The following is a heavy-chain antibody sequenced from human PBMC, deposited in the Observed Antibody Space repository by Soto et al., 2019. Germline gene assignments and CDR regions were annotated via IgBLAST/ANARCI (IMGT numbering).Heavy chain of an antibody. CDR1: GLRLSIYG. D-gene: IGHD2-21*01. J-gene: IGHJ6*02. CDR3: AGRRQVINDYYGLAD. V-gene: IGHV3-13*01. CDR2: IGTAGDT. Sequence: EVQLVESGGGLVQPGGSWRFSFAASGLRLSIYGMPWVRKVTGKGLEWVSGIGTAGDTKYVGPVKGRFTISRDNAKNSLYLQMNSLRAEDTAVYYCAGRRQVINDYYGLADWGQGTTVIVSS.